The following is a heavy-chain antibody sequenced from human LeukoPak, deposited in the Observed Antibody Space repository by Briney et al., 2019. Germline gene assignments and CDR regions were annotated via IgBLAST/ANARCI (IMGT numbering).Heavy chain of an antibody. CDR3: ARHDSSGFHYYYYMDV. CDR1: GYSFTSYW. D-gene: IGHD3-22*01. Sequence: GESLKISCKGSGYSFTSYWIGWVRQMPGKGLEWMGIIYPGDSDTRYSPSLQGQVTISADKSISTAYLQWSSLKASDTAMYYCARHDSSGFHYYYYMDVWGKGTTVTVSS. CDR2: IYPGDSDT. J-gene: IGHJ6*03. V-gene: IGHV5-51*01.